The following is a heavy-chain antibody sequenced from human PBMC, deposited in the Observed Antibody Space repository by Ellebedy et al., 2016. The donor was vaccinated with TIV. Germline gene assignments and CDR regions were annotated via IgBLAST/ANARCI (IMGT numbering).Heavy chain of an antibody. CDR1: VFTFSNYW. Sequence: GGSLRLSCAASVFTFSNYWMHWVRQAPGKGLVWVSRINSDGSSTIYADSVKGRFAISRDNAKNTLYLQMNSLRAEDTAVYYCARAVPNRDSYGYYYYYGMDVWGQGTTVTVSS. D-gene: IGHD5-18*01. CDR3: ARAVPNRDSYGYYYYYGMDV. CDR2: INSDGSST. J-gene: IGHJ6*02. V-gene: IGHV3-74*01.